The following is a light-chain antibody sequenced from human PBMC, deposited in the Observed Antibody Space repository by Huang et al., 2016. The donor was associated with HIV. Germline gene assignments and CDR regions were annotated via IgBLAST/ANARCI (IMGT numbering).Light chain of an antibody. CDR1: QSISSW. V-gene: IGKV1-5*01. CDR3: QQYNSYPYT. CDR2: DAS. Sequence: DIQMTQSPSTLSASVGDRVTITCRASQSISSWLAWYQQTPGKAPKLLIYDASSLQSGVPSTFSGSGSGTEFTLTISILQPDNLATYYCQQYNSYPYTFGQGTKLEIK. J-gene: IGKJ2*01.